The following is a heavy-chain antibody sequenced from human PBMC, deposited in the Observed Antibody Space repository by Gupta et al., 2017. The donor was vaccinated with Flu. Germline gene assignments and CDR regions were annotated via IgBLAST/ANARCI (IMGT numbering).Heavy chain of an antibody. D-gene: IGHD6-25*01. V-gene: IGHV3-48*01. CDR3: ARRVTFSSGHSFDY. J-gene: IGHJ4*02. Sequence: RQAPGKGLKWVSYITGSGSHNFYADSVRGRFTISRDNAKNSLSLQMNSLRVEDTAVYYCARRVTFSSGHSFDYWGQGTLVTVSS. CDR2: ITGSGSHN.